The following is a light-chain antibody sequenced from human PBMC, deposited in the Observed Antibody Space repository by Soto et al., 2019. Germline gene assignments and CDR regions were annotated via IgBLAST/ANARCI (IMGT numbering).Light chain of an antibody. J-gene: IGKJ4*01. CDR3: QQRSNWLT. V-gene: IGKV3-11*01. CDR1: QSVSSY. CDR2: DAS. Sequence: EIVLTQSPATLSLSPGERATLSCRASQSVSSYLAWYQQKPGQAPRLLIYDASNTATGIPATFSGSGSRTDFTLTISSLEPEDFAVYYCQQRSNWLTFGGGTKVEIK.